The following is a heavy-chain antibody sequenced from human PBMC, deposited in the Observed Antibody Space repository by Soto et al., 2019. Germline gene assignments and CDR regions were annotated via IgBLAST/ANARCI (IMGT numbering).Heavy chain of an antibody. CDR3: AKAHSSSFNAAFAV. V-gene: IGHV3-23*01. J-gene: IGHJ3*01. CDR2: ISGSGGST. D-gene: IGHD6-13*01. CDR1: GFTFSSYA. Sequence: GGSVRLSCAASGFTFSSYAMSWVRQGPGKGLEWVSAISGSGGSTYYADSVKGRFTISRDNSRNTLYLQMNSLRVEDTAVYYCAKAHSSSFNAAFAVWGLGTMVIVSS.